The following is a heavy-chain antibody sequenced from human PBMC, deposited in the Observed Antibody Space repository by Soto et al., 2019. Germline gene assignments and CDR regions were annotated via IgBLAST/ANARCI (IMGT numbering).Heavy chain of an antibody. CDR2: INPNDGTA. D-gene: IGHD1-1*01. Sequence: QVQLVQSGAEVTKPGASVKVSCEASGYTFISYYMHWVRQAPGQGLEWVGIINPNDGTATYAQRFQGRVTMTRDTSTSTVYVELSSLRSDDTAVYFCARAGNAYYHYYMDVWGKGTTVTVSS. CDR3: ARAGNAYYHYYMDV. CDR1: GYTFISYY. J-gene: IGHJ6*03. V-gene: IGHV1-46*03.